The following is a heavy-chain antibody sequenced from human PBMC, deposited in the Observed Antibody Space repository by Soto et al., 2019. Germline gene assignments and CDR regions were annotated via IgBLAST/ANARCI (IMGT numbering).Heavy chain of an antibody. D-gene: IGHD6-13*01. CDR3: ERLRKAETGSEFDF. CDR2: IDPRDSYT. J-gene: IGHJ4*02. Sequence: GESLKISCRGSGYSFTSNWISWVRQMPGKGLEWMGRIDPRDSYTNYSPSFQGHVTISTDKSISTAYLQWSSLEASDTAMYYCERLRKAETGSEFDFWGPGTLVTVSS. V-gene: IGHV5-10-1*01. CDR1: GYSFTSNW.